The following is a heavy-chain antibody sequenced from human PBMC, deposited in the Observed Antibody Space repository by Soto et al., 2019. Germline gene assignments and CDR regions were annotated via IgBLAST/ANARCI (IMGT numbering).Heavy chain of an antibody. D-gene: IGHD3-10*01. J-gene: IGHJ5*02. V-gene: IGHV3-30*18. CDR1: GFTFSSYG. Sequence: TGGSLRLSCAASGFTFSSYGMHWVRQAPGKGLEWVAVISYDGSNKYYADSVKGRFTISRDNSKNTLYLQMNSLRAEDTAVYYCAKAGLDYYGFLDPWGQGTLVTVSS. CDR2: ISYDGSNK. CDR3: AKAGLDYYGFLDP.